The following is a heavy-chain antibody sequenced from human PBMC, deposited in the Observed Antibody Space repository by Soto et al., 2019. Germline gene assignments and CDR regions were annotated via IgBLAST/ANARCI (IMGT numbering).Heavy chain of an antibody. V-gene: IGHV1-18*01. CDR1: GYTFTSYG. J-gene: IGHJ6*02. CDR2: ISAYNGNT. Sequence: QVQLVQSGAEVTKPGASVKVSCKASGYTFTSYGISWVRQAPGQGLEWMGWISAYNGNTNYAQKLQGRVTMTTDTSTSTAYMELRSLRSDDTAVYYCARVRGDIVVVPSATPYYYYGMDVWGQGTTVTVSS. D-gene: IGHD2-2*01. CDR3: ARVRGDIVVVPSATPYYYYGMDV.